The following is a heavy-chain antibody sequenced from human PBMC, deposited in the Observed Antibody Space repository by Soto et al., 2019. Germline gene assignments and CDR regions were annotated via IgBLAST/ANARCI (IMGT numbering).Heavy chain of an antibody. CDR3: ARAYYDILTGPPRLDYYYGMDV. D-gene: IGHD3-9*01. J-gene: IGHJ6*02. CDR2: INPSGGST. V-gene: IGHV1-46*01. CDR1: GYTFTSYY. Sequence: ASVKVSCKASGYTFTSYYMHLVRQAPGQGLEWMGIINPSGGSTSYAQKFQGRVTMTRDTSTSTVYMELSSLRSEDTAVYYCARAYYDILTGPPRLDYYYGMDVWGQGTTVTVSS.